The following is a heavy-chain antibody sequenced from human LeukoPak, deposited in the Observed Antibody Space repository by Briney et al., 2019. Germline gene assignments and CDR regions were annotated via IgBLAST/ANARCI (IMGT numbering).Heavy chain of an antibody. Sequence: GGSLRLSCAASGFTFSSYAMSWVRQAPGKGLEWVSAISGSGGSTYYADSVKGRFTIFRDNSKNTLYLQMNSLRAEDTAVYYCARDSDFDSSGYYPYYYYYYNMDVWGQGTTVTVSS. J-gene: IGHJ6*02. D-gene: IGHD3-22*01. CDR1: GFTFSSYA. CDR3: ARDSDFDSSGYYPYYYYYYNMDV. V-gene: IGHV3-23*01. CDR2: ISGSGGST.